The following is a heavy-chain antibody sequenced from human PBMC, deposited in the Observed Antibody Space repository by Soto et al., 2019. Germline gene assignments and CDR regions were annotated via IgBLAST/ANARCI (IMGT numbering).Heavy chain of an antibody. CDR1: GGSISSSSYY. J-gene: IGHJ5*02. V-gene: IGHV4-39*01. Sequence: SETLSLTCTVSGGSISSSSYYWGWIRQPPGKGLEWIGSIYYSGSTYYNPSLKSRVTISVDTSKNQFSLKLSSVTAADTAVYYFARHGDHYDFWSGYTHNWFDPWGQGTLVTVSS. D-gene: IGHD3-3*01. CDR2: IYYSGST. CDR3: ARHGDHYDFWSGYTHNWFDP.